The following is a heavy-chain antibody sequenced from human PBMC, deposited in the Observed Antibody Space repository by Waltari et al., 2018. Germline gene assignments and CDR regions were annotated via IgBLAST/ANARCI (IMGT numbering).Heavy chain of an antibody. Sequence: EVHLLESGGGFIQPGGSVRLSCAASGFTFSNYAMPWVRQAPGKGLEWVSGITATSSSTYYADSVRGRFTISRDNSQDTLFLQMTGLRVDDTAIYYCAKNPGRLIIAAGTYYFDSWGQGILVTVSS. V-gene: IGHV3-23*01. CDR1: GFTFSNYA. CDR3: AKNPGRLIIAAGTYYFDS. D-gene: IGHD6-13*01. J-gene: IGHJ4*02. CDR2: ITATSSST.